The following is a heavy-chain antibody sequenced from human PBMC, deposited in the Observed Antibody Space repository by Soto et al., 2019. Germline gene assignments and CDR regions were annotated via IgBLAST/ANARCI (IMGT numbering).Heavy chain of an antibody. J-gene: IGHJ3*02. CDR3: ARYRADFTGGDYDSIGYSAPGGDI. CDR2: INPSGGST. V-gene: IGHV1-46*01. Sequence: GASVKVSCKASGYTFTSYYMHWVRQAPGQGLERMGIINPSGGSTSYAQKFQGRVTMTRDTSTSTVYMELSSLRSEDTAVYYCARYRADFTGGDYDSIGYSAPGGDIWGQGTMVTVSS. CDR1: GYTFTSYY. D-gene: IGHD3-22*01.